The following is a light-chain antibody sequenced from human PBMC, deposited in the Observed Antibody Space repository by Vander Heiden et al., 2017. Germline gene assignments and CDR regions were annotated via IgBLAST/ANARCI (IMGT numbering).Light chain of an antibody. CDR1: SSNIGAGYD. Sequence: QSVLTPPPSVSGAQGQRVTISCTGSSSNIGAGYDVHWYQQLPGTAPKLLIYGNSNRPSGVPDRFSGSKSGTSASLAITGLQAEDEADYYCQSYDSSLSGWVFGGGTKLTVL. V-gene: IGLV1-40*01. J-gene: IGLJ3*02. CDR3: QSYDSSLSGWV. CDR2: GNS.